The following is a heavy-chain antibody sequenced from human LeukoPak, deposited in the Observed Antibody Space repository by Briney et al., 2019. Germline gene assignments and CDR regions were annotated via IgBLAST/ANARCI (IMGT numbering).Heavy chain of an antibody. CDR3: ARTHPSGSYSSVGGFDY. J-gene: IGHJ4*02. CDR1: GGSFSGYY. CDR2: IHYSGST. D-gene: IGHD1-26*01. Sequence: SETLSLTCAVYGGSFSGYYWGWIRQPPGKGLEWIGSIHYSGSTYYSPSLTSRVTISVDTSKNQFSLRLSSVTAADTAVYYCARTHPSGSYSSVGGFDYWGQGTLVTVSS. V-gene: IGHV4-34*01.